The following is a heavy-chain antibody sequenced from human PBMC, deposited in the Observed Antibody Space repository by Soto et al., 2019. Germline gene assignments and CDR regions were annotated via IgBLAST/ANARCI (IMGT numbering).Heavy chain of an antibody. Sequence: GGSLKNFCQTSRYSFGKQLVGWVGPFPGKGLEWMGVVYSGDSDTIYGPSFPGQVTLSADNSITTAYLQWSSLKASDSGIYYCARRAYDSGWPYFDYWGQGVQVTVSS. J-gene: IGHJ4*02. V-gene: IGHV5-51*01. CDR2: VYSGDSDT. D-gene: IGHD3-22*01. CDR3: ARRAYDSGWPYFDY. CDR1: RYSFGKQL.